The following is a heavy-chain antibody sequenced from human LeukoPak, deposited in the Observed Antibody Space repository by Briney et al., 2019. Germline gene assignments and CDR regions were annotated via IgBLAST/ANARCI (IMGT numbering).Heavy chain of an antibody. V-gene: IGHV4-4*07. D-gene: IGHD1-26*01. CDR2: IYTSGST. Sequence: SETLSLTCTVSGGSISSYYWSWIRQPAGKGLEWIGRIYTSGSTNYNPSLKSRVTMSVDTSKNQFSLKLTSLTPADTAVFFCVRAPIGSYRPYYFDNWGQGTLVTVSS. CDR3: VRAPIGSYRPYYFDN. CDR1: GGSISSYY. J-gene: IGHJ4*02.